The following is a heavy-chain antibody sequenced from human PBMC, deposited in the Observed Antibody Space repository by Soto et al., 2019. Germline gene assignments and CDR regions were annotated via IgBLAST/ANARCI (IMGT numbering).Heavy chain of an antibody. J-gene: IGHJ4*02. CDR2: ISSTSAYT. Sequence: GVSLRLSCAASGFTFSSYTMNWVRRSPGKGLEWVSSISSTSAYTYYADSVKGRFTISRDNARNSMFLQMNSLRADGTAMYYCASDTTPVPDLKWLDKWGQGNLVTVSS. CDR3: ASDTTPVPDLKWLDK. D-gene: IGHD3-3*01. CDR1: GFTFSSYT. V-gene: IGHV3-21*03.